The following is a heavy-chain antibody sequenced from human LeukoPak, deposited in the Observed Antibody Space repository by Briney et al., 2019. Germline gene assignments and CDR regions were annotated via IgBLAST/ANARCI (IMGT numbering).Heavy chain of an antibody. CDR2: INHSGST. Sequence: PSETLSLTCAVYGGSFSGYYWSWIRQPPGKGLEWIGEINHSGSTNYNPSLKSRVTISVDTSKNQFSLKLSSLTATDTAVYYCAREMVRPGGAKDDYWGQGTLVTVSS. J-gene: IGHJ4*02. CDR1: GGSFSGYY. D-gene: IGHD3-10*01. CDR3: AREMVRPGGAKDDY. V-gene: IGHV4-34*01.